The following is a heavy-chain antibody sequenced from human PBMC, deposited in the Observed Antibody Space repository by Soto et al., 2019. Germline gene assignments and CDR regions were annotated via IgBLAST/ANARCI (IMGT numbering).Heavy chain of an antibody. V-gene: IGHV3-9*01. Sequence: GGSLRLSCATSGFTFDNYAMHWVRQAPGKGLEWVSGISWNSNTIAYADSVKGRFTISRDNAKNSLYLQMNSLRAEDTAFYYCAKDTGPNWGQGTLVTVSS. CDR1: GFTFDNYA. J-gene: IGHJ4*02. CDR2: ISWNSNTI. CDR3: AKDTGPN.